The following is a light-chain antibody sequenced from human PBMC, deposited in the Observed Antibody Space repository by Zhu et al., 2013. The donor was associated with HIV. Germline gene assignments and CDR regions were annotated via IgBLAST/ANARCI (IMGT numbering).Light chain of an antibody. J-gene: IGKJ1*01. CDR1: QSIGSW. CDR2: KAS. CDR3: QQYKTFST. V-gene: IGKV1-5*03. Sequence: DIQMTQSPSSLSASVGDRVSMTCRTTQSIGSWLAWYQQRPGKAPRLLIYKASILESGVPSRFSGSGSETEFTLTISSLQPDDFATYYCQQYKTFSTFGQGTRVEI.